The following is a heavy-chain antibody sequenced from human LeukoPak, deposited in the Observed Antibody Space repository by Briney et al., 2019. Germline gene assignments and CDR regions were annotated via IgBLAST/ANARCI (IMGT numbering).Heavy chain of an antibody. V-gene: IGHV4-34*01. Sequence: SETLSLTCAVYGGSFSGYYWSWIRQPPGKGLEWIGEINHSGSTNYNPSLKSRVTISVDTSKNQFSLKLSSVTAADTAVYYCASLVVPASESGDYWGQGTLVTVSS. CDR2: INHSGST. CDR1: GGSFSGYY. CDR3: ASLVVPASESGDY. J-gene: IGHJ4*02. D-gene: IGHD2-2*01.